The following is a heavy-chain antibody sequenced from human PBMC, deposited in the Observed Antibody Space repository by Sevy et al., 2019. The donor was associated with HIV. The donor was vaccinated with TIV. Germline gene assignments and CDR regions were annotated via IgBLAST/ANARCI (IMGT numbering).Heavy chain of an antibody. CDR3: ARAALAFCGGDCFSPYYFDS. Sequence: SESLSLTCSVSGGSISSYYWNWIRQPPGKGLERIGYIYSSGSTNYNPSLKSRVTISVDMSKNQFSLKLSSVTAADTAVYYCARAALAFCGGDCFSPYYFDSWGQGTLVTVSS. J-gene: IGHJ4*02. V-gene: IGHV4-59*01. CDR1: GGSISSYY. D-gene: IGHD2-21*01. CDR2: IYSSGST.